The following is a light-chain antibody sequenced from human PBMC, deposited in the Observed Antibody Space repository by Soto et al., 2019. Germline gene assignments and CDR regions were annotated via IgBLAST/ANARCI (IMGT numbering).Light chain of an antibody. CDR1: ESVSTN. V-gene: IGKV3-15*01. Sequence: EIEMTQSPATLSLAPGERVTLSCRASESVSTNLAWYQQKPGQAPRLLIYDASTRATDIPDRFSGSGSGTEFTLTISSLKSEDFEVYYCQQYHDWPPWTFGQGTKVDIK. J-gene: IGKJ1*01. CDR3: QQYHDWPPWT. CDR2: DAS.